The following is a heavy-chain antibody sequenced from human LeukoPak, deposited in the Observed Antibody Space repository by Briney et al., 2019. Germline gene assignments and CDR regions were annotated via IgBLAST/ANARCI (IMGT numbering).Heavy chain of an antibody. J-gene: IGHJ4*02. CDR2: IYAYNGNT. D-gene: IGHD5-18*01. CDR1: GYTFTNYD. CDR3: ARGYGYSYGLFDY. Sequence: ASVTVSCTASGYTFTNYDISWVRQAPGQGLEWMGRIYAYNGNTKYAQKLQGRVTMATDTSTSTAYMELRSLRSDDTAVYFCARGYGYSYGLFDYWGQGTLVTVSS. V-gene: IGHV1-18*01.